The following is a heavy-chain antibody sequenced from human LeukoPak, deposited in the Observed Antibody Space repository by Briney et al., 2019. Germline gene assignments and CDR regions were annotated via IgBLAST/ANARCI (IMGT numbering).Heavy chain of an antibody. Sequence: GGSLRLSCAASGFTFSSYGMHWVRQAPGKGLEWVAVISYDGSNKYYADSVKGRFTISRDNFKNTLYLQMNSLRAEDTAVYYCAKADLYGVYVSAAFDIWGQGTMVTVSS. CDR1: GFTFSSYG. V-gene: IGHV3-30*18. J-gene: IGHJ3*02. D-gene: IGHD4-17*01. CDR2: ISYDGSNK. CDR3: AKADLYGVYVSAAFDI.